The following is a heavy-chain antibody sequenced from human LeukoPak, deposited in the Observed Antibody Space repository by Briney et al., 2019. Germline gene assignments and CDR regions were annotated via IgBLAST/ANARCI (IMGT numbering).Heavy chain of an antibody. Sequence: SETLSLTCTVSGGSISSSSYYWGWIRQPPGKGLEWIGSIYYSGSTYYNPSLKSRVTISVDTSKNQFSLKLSSVTAADTAVYYCAREKSGYDYWGQGTLVTVPS. CDR2: IYYSGST. V-gene: IGHV4-39*02. D-gene: IGHD3-3*01. CDR1: GGSISSSSYY. J-gene: IGHJ4*02. CDR3: AREKSGYDY.